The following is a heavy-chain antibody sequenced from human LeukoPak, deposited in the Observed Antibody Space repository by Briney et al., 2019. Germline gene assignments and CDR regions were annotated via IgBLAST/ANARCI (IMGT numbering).Heavy chain of an antibody. CDR3: AKALPRGYYYDSSGLDI. V-gene: IGHV3-23*01. D-gene: IGHD3-22*01. CDR1: GFTFSSYA. J-gene: IGHJ3*02. CDR2: ISGSGGNT. Sequence: GGSLRLSCAAPGFTFSSYAMIWVRQAPGKGLEWVSVISGSGGNTYYGDSVKGWFIMSRDNSNNTLYLQMNSLRAEDTAVYYCAKALPRGYYYDSSGLDIWGQGTMVTVSS.